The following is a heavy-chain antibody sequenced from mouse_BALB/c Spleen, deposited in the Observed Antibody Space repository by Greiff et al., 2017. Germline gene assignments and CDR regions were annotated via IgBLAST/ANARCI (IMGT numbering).Heavy chain of an antibody. CDR1: GFSLTGYG. CDR3: ARGGYDWYFDV. V-gene: IGHV2-6-7*01. D-gene: IGHD2-2*01. CDR2: IWGDGST. J-gene: IGHJ1*01. Sequence: VQVVESGPGLVAPSQSLSITCTVSGFSLTGYGVNWVRQPPGKGLEWLGMIWGDGSTDYNSALKSRLSISKDNSKSQVFLKMNSLQTDDTARYYCARGGYDWYFDVWGAGTTVTVSS.